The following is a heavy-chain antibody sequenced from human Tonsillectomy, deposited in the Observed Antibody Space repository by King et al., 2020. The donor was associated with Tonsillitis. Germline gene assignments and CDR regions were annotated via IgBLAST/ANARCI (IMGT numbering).Heavy chain of an antibody. D-gene: IGHD6-13*01. V-gene: IGHV3-30*18. CDR2: ILYDGSND. J-gene: IGHJ3*02. CDR1: GFTFSSYG. Sequence: VQLVESGGGVVQPGRSLRLSCAASGFTFSSYGMHWVRQAPGKGLEWVAVILYDGSNDYYVDSVKGRFTISRDNSKYTLYLQMNRLRDEDTAVYYCAQDESWRQQLLGEGFDIWGQGTMVIVSS. CDR3: AQDESWRQQLLGEGFDI.